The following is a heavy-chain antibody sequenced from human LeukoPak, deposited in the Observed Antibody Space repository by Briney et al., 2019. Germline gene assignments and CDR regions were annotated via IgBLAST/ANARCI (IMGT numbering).Heavy chain of an antibody. J-gene: IGHJ4*02. CDR3: ARHLTMIVVQKGPFDY. CDR1: GGSISSSGYY. V-gene: IGHV4-39*01. CDR2: INHSGST. Sequence: SETLSLTCTVSGGSISSSGYYWSWIRQPPGKGLEWIGEINHSGSTNYNPSLKSRVTISVDTSKNQFSLKLSSVTAADTAVYYCARHLTMIVVQKGPFDYWGQGTLVTVSS. D-gene: IGHD3-22*01.